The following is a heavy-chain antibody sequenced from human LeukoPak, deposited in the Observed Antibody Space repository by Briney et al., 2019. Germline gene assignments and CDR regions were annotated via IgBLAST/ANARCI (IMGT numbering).Heavy chain of an antibody. D-gene: IGHD6-13*01. CDR1: GFTFSSYA. V-gene: IGHV3-21*04. CDR2: ISSSSSYI. CDR3: AKDIRGLRASSSSRYYYDGMDV. Sequence: PGGSLRLSCAASGFTFSSYAMSWVRQAPGKGLEWVSSISSSSSYIYYADSVKGRFTISRDNAKNSLYLQMNSLRAEDTALYCCAKDIRGLRASSSSRYYYDGMDVWGQGTTVTVSS. J-gene: IGHJ6*02.